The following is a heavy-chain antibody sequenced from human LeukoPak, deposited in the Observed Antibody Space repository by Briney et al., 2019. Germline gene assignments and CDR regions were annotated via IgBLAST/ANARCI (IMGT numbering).Heavy chain of an antibody. CDR3: ARVSCGGGSTESFDI. CDR1: GYPFTGYY. CDR2: INPNSGGT. Sequence: ASVKVSCKASGYPFTGYYIQWVRQAPGQGLEWMGWINPNSGGTNYAQNFQGRVTMTRDTSISTAYMELSRLRSDDTAIYYCARVSCGGGSTESFDIWGQGTMVTVSS. V-gene: IGHV1-2*02. D-gene: IGHD2-21*01. J-gene: IGHJ3*02.